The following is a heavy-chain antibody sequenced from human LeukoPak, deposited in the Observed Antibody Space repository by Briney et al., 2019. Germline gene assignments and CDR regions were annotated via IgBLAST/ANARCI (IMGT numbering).Heavy chain of an antibody. Sequence: GGSLRLSCAASGFTFSFYGMHWVRQAPGKGLEWVAFIRYVGRNKYYADSVKGRFTISRNNSKNTLYLQMNSLRAEDTAVYYCASGGGYYYYYMDVWGKGTTVIVSS. D-gene: IGHD3-10*01. V-gene: IGHV3-30*02. J-gene: IGHJ6*03. CDR2: IRYVGRNK. CDR3: ASGGGYYYYYMDV. CDR1: GFTFSFYG.